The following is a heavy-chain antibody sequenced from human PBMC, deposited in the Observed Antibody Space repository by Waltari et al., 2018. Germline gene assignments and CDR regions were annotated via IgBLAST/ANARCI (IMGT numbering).Heavy chain of an antibody. D-gene: IGHD6-19*01. CDR1: GSSLIRSTFY. Sequence: QLQLQESCPGLVKPSETLSLTCTVPGSSLIRSTFYCGWIRQPPGKGLEWIGSIYYSGSTYYNPSLKSRVTISLDTSKNQFSLKLGSVTAADTAVYYCARHSSSSRPNFDYWGQGTLVTVSS. J-gene: IGHJ4*02. V-gene: IGHV4-39*01. CDR2: IYYSGST. CDR3: ARHSSSSRPNFDY.